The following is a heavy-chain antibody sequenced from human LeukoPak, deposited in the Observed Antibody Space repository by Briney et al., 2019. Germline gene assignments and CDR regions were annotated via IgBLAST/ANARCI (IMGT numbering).Heavy chain of an antibody. D-gene: IGHD2-15*01. V-gene: IGHV3-21*01. CDR2: ITSTTTYT. Sequence: GGSLRLSCSASGFIFNTFGMNWVRQAPGKGLEWVSSITSTTTYTYYADSVKGRFTISRDNAKNSLHLQMNSLRAEDTAVYYCARDSGGSSPFDYWGQGTLVTVSS. CDR3: ARDSGGSSPFDY. J-gene: IGHJ4*02. CDR1: GFIFNTFG.